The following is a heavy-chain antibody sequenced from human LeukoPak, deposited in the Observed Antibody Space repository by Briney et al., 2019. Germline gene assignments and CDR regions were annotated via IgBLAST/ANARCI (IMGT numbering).Heavy chain of an antibody. V-gene: IGHV2-5*01. Sequence: SGPTLVNPTQTLTLTCTFSGFSLSTSGVGAGWIRQPPGKALEWLALIYWNDDKRYSPSLKSRLTITKDTSKNQVVLTMTNMGPVDTATDYCAQKQWLGGTGYNWFDPWGQGTLVTVSS. J-gene: IGHJ5*02. CDR3: AQKQWLGGTGYNWFDP. D-gene: IGHD6-19*01. CDR2: IYWNDDK. CDR1: GFSLSTSGVG.